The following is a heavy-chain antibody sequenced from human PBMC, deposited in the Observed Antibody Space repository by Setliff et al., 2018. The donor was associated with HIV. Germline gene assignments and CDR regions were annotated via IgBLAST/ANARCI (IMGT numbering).Heavy chain of an antibody. CDR3: ARKVGGDFDY. Sequence: PSETLSLTCAVYSGSFSGYYWSWIRQPPGKGLEWIGEINHSGSTNYNPSLKSRVTISVDTSKLQFSLKLNSMTAADTAVYFCARKVGGDFDYWVPETLLVTVSS. V-gene: IGHV4-34*01. CDR1: SGSFSGYY. D-gene: IGHD2-2*01. CDR2: INHSGST. J-gene: IGHJ4*03.